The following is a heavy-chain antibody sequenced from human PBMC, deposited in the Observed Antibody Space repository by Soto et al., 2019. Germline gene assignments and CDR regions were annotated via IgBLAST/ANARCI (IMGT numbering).Heavy chain of an antibody. CDR3: ARDWGDPLRYFAVEDYGMDV. V-gene: IGHV1-69*13. D-gene: IGHD3-9*01. J-gene: IGHJ6*02. CDR1: GGTFSSYA. Sequence: SVKVSCKASGGTFSSYAISWVRQAPGQGLEWMGGIIPIFGTANYAQKFQGRVTITADESTSTAYMELSSLRSEDTAVYYCARDWGDPLRYFAVEDYGMDVWGQGTTVTVSS. CDR2: IIPIFGTA.